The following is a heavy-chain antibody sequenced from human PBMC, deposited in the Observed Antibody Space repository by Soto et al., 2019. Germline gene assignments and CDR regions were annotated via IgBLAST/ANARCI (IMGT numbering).Heavy chain of an antibody. Sequence: LSLTCTVSGGPINTNNYYWGWVRQPPGKGLEWIGSVFYSGTTYYSPSLKSRVTISLAPSRTQFSLKLESVTAADTAVYFCARLVVVSPVANAWGQGTLVTVSS. V-gene: IGHV4-39*01. D-gene: IGHD2-15*01. CDR2: VFYSGTT. J-gene: IGHJ5*02. CDR3: ARLVVVSPVANA. CDR1: GGPINTNNYY.